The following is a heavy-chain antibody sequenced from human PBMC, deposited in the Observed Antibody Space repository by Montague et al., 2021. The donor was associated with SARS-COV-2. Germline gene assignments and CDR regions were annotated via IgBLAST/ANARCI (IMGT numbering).Heavy chain of an antibody. V-gene: IGHV4-59*01. Sequence: SEILSLTCTVAGGSISSYYWSWIRQPPGKGLEWIGYINYSGSTXXXPSXXXRVTISVDTSKNQFSLNLSSVTAADTAVYYCARNLVVHYWYGMDVWGQGTTVTVSS. J-gene: IGHJ6*02. CDR1: GGSISSYY. D-gene: IGHD2-15*01. CDR3: ARNLVVHYWYGMDV. CDR2: INYSGST.